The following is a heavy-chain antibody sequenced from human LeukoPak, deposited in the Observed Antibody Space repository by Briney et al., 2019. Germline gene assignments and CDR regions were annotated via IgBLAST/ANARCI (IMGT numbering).Heavy chain of an antibody. CDR1: GYTFTSYG. V-gene: IGHV1-18*01. Sequence: ASVKVSCKASGYTFTSYGISWVRQAPGQGLEWMGWISAYNGNTNYAQKLQGRVTMTTDTSTSTAYMELRSLRSDDTAVYYCARDTYSSPDDAFDIWGQGTMVTVSS. CDR2: ISAYNGNT. J-gene: IGHJ3*02. CDR3: ARDTYSSPDDAFDI. D-gene: IGHD6-13*01.